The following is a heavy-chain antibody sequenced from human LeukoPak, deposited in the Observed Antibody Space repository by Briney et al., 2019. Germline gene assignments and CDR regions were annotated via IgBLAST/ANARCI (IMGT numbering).Heavy chain of an antibody. CDR2: ISPGGTT. V-gene: IGHV4-4*07. J-gene: IGHJ5*02. D-gene: IGHD2/OR15-2a*01. CDR1: GGSISSYY. CDR3: ARDFYASGFYFWFDP. Sequence: SETLSLTCTVSGGSISSYYWSWIRQPAGKGLEWIGRISPGGTTHYNPSLGSRVTMSVDTSKNYFSLRLSSVTAADTAVYYCARDFYASGFYFWFDPWGQGILVTVSS.